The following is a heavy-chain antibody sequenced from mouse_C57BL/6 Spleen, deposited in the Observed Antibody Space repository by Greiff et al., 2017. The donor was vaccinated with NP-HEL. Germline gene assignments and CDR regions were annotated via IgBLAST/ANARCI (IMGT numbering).Heavy chain of an antibody. CDR3: AGVYGSRCWYFGG. J-gene: IGHJ1*03. CDR2: ISNLAYSI. V-gene: IGHV5-15*01. D-gene: IGHD1-1*01. CDR1: GFTFSDYG. Sequence: EVKLMESGGGLVQPGGSLKLSCAASGFTFSDYGMAWVRQAPRKGPEWVAFISNLAYSIYYADTVTGRFTISRENSTNTLYLDMSSLRSEDTAMYDCAGVYGSRCWYFGGWGTGTTVTVSS.